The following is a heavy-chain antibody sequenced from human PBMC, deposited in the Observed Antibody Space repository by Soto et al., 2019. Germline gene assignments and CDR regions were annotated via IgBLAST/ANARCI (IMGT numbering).Heavy chain of an antibody. J-gene: IGHJ5*02. V-gene: IGHV3-33*01. D-gene: IGHD6-6*01. CDR1: GFTFSSYG. CDR2: IWYDGSNK. Sequence: GGSLRLSCAASGFTFSSYGMHWVRQAPGKGLEWVAVIWYDGSNKYYADSVKGRFTISRDNSKNTLYLQMNSLRAEDTAVYYCARSIAARLNWFDPWGQGTLVTVSS. CDR3: ARSIAARLNWFDP.